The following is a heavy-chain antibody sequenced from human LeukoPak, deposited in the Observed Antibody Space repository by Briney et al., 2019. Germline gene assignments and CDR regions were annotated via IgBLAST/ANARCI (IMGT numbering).Heavy chain of an antibody. Sequence: GGSLRLSCAASGFPFSGYWMDWVRQAPGKGMEWVANINQDGSEQYCADSVKGRFTISRDNAKNSLYLEMNSLGAEDTAIYYCSRSLDYWGQGALVTVSS. CDR1: GFPFSGYW. J-gene: IGHJ4*02. V-gene: IGHV3-7*01. CDR3: SRSLDY. CDR2: INQDGSEQ.